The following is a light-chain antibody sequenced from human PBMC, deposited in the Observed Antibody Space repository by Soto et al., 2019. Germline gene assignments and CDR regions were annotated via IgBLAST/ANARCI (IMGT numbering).Light chain of an antibody. J-gene: IGLJ1*01. CDR1: SSDVGSDNL. V-gene: IGLV2-23*01. CDR2: EGT. Sequence: QSALTQPASVSGSPGQSITISCTGTSSDVGSDNLLSWYQHPPGKAPKLLIHEGTKRPSGVSNRFSGSKSGNTASLTIFGLQPEDEADYYCCSYATSKTYVFGTGTKLTVL. CDR3: CSYATSKTYV.